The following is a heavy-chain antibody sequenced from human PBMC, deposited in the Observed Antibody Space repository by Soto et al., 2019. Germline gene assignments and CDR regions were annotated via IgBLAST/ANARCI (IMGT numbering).Heavy chain of an antibody. CDR3: ARADYGGNSGPPGRIDY. CDR1: GGSISSGDYY. D-gene: IGHD4-17*01. Sequence: SETLSLTCTVSGGSISSGDYYWSWIRQPPGKGLEWIGYIYYSGSTYYNPSLKSRVTISVDTSKNQFSLKLSSVTAADTAVYYCARADYGGNSGPPGRIDYWGQGTLVTVSS. J-gene: IGHJ4*02. CDR2: IYYSGST. V-gene: IGHV4-30-4*01.